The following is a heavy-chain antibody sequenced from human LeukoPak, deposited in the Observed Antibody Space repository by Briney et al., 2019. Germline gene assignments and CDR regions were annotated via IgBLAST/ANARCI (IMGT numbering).Heavy chain of an antibody. CDR2: IYYSGST. CDR1: GGSISSSSYY. D-gene: IGHD3-22*01. V-gene: IGHV4-39*07. Sequence: SETLSLTCTVSGGSISSSSYYWGWIRQPPGKGLEWIGSIYYSGSTYYNPSLKSRLTISVDTSKNQFSLNLSSVTAADTAVYYCARDPHYYDSSGYPSFDYWGQGTLVTVSS. CDR3: ARDPHYYDSSGYPSFDY. J-gene: IGHJ4*02.